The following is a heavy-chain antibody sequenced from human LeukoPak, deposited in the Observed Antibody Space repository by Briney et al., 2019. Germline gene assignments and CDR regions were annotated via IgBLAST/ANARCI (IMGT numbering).Heavy chain of an antibody. Sequence: ASVKVSCKASGYTFTGYYMHWVRQAPRQGLEWMGWINPNSGGTNYAQEFQGRVTMTRDTSISTAYMELSRLRSDDTAVYYCARDPPIVVVPAAPEYYFDYWGQGTLVTVSS. CDR1: GYTFTGYY. CDR3: ARDPPIVVVPAAPEYYFDY. J-gene: IGHJ4*02. V-gene: IGHV1-2*02. CDR2: INPNSGGT. D-gene: IGHD2-2*01.